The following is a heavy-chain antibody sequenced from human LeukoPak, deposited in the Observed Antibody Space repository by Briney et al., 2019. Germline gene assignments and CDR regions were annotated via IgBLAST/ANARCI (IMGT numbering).Heavy chain of an antibody. J-gene: IGHJ3*02. CDR2: IIPLLGIT. Sequence: GSSGKVSCKASGGTFTSYAMNWVRQAPGQGLEWVARIIPLLGITNHAQKLQGRVTVTADTSTTTAYMELSSLISDDTAVYYCARARSRITFGGIRHAFDIWGQGTLVTVSS. CDR3: ARARSRITFGGIRHAFDI. CDR1: GGTFTSYA. V-gene: IGHV1-69*04. D-gene: IGHD3-16*01.